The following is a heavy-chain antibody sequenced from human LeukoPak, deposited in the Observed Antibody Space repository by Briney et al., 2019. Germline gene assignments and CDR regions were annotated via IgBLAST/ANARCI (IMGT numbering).Heavy chain of an antibody. CDR1: GGSMSSYY. CDR2: IYYSGST. V-gene: IGHV4-59*01. J-gene: IGHJ4*02. D-gene: IGHD6-19*01. Sequence: SETLSLTCTVSGGSMSSYYWSWIRQPPGKGLEWIGYIYYSGSTNYNPSLKSRVTISVDTSKNQFSLKLSSVTAADTAVYYCVRENYSSGWYGIIDYWGQGTLVTVSS. CDR3: VRENYSSGWYGIIDY.